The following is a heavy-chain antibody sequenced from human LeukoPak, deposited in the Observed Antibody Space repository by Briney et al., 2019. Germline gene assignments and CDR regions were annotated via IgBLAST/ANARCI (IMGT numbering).Heavy chain of an antibody. D-gene: IGHD6-13*01. CDR3: AKGCIALAQNCYYMDV. CDR1: GFTFSSYG. Sequence: GGSLRLSCAASGFTFSSYGMHWVRQAPGKGLEWVAFIRYDGSNKYYADSVKGRFTISRDNSKNTLYLQMNSLRAEDTAVYYCAKGCIALAQNCYYMDVWGKGTTVTISS. V-gene: IGHV3-30*02. J-gene: IGHJ6*03. CDR2: IRYDGSNK.